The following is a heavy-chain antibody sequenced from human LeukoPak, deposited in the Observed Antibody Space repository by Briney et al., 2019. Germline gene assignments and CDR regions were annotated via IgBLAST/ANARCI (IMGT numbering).Heavy chain of an antibody. CDR2: INPNSGGT. CDR3: ATPFVDGGFY. CDR1: GYTFTGYY. Sequence: ASVKVSCKASGYTFTGYYIHWVRQAPGQGLEWMGWINPNSGGTNYAQKFQDRVTMTRDTSISTAYMDLSGLRSDDTAVYYCATPFVDGGFYWGQGTLVTVSS. D-gene: IGHD3-10*01. V-gene: IGHV1-2*02. J-gene: IGHJ4*02.